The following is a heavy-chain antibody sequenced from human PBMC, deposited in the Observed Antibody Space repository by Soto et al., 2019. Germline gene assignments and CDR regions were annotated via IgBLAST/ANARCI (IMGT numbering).Heavy chain of an antibody. CDR2: ISYDGSNK. Sequence: PGGSLRLSCADSGFTFSRYGMHWFRQAPGKGLEWVAVISYDGSNKYYADSVKGRFTISRDNSKNTLYLQMNSLRAEDTAVYYCAKDKYSSGWYDAFDIWGQGTMVTVSS. D-gene: IGHD6-19*01. J-gene: IGHJ3*02. CDR3: AKDKYSSGWYDAFDI. CDR1: GFTFSRYG. V-gene: IGHV3-30*18.